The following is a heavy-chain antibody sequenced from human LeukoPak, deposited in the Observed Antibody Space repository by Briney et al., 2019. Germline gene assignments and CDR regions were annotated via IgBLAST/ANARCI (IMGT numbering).Heavy chain of an antibody. CDR3: AKRETGTYYYYYYMDV. CDR2: ISGSGGST. CDR1: GFTSSSYA. Sequence: SGGSLRLSCAASGFTSSSYAMSWVHQAPGKGLEWVSAISGSGGSTYYADSVKGRFTISRDNSKNTLYLQMNSLRAEDTAVYYCAKRETGTYYYYYYMDVWGKGTTVTVSS. J-gene: IGHJ6*03. V-gene: IGHV3-23*01. D-gene: IGHD7-27*01.